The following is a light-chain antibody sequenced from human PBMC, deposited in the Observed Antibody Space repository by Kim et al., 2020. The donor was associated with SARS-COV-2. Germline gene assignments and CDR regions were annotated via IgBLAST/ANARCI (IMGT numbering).Light chain of an antibody. V-gene: IGKV1-27*01. J-gene: IGKJ1*01. CDR3: QKYNSAPWT. CDR2: AAS. Sequence: ASVGDRVTITCRASQGVSNYVAWYQQRPGKAPMLLIYAASTLQSGVPSRFSGSGSGTDFALIISSLQPEDVATYYCQKYNSAPWTFGQGTKVEIK. CDR1: QGVSNY.